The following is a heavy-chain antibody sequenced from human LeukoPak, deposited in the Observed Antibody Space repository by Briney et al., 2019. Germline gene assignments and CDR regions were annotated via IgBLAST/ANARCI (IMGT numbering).Heavy chain of an antibody. CDR1: GFTFSSYW. CDR3: ARDWNYYDNSGFYGEY. J-gene: IGHJ4*02. Sequence: GGSLRLSCAASGFTFSSYWMSWVRQGPGKGLEWVANIKQDGSQKFYVDSVKGQFTISRDNTKNSLYLQMNSLRDEDTAVYYCARDWNYYDNSGFYGEYWGQGTLVTVSS. CDR2: IKQDGSQK. D-gene: IGHD3-22*01. V-gene: IGHV3-7*04.